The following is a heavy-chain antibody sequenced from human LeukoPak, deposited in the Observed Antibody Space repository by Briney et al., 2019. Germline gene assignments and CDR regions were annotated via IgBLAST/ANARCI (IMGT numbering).Heavy chain of an antibody. CDR1: GGSISSYY. CDR3: ARGPVLLKTITPPVDY. Sequence: PSETLSLTCTVSGGSISSYYWSWIRQPPGKGLEWIGYIYYSGSTNYNPSLKSRVTISVDTSKNQFSLKLSSVTAADTAVYYCARGPVLLKTITPPVDYWGQGTLVTVSS. CDR2: IYYSGST. V-gene: IGHV4-59*08. J-gene: IGHJ4*02. D-gene: IGHD3-10*01.